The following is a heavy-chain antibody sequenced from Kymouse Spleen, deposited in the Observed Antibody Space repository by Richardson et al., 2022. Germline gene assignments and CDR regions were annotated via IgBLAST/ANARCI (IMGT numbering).Heavy chain of an antibody. CDR3: AKGGITGTTGVDY. J-gene: IGHJ4*02. CDR2: ISWNSGSI. CDR1: GFTFDDYA. Sequence: EVQLVESGGGLVQPGRSLRLSCAASGFTFDDYAMHWVRQAPGKGLEWVSGISWNSGSIGYADSVKGRFTISRDNAKNSLYLQMNSLRAEDTALYYCAKGGITGTTGVDYWGQGTLVTVSS. V-gene: IGHV3-9*01. D-gene: IGHD1-7*01.